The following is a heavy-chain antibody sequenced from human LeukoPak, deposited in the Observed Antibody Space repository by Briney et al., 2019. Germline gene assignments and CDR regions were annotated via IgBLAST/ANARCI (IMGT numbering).Heavy chain of an antibody. Sequence: PGGSLRLSCAASGFTFSNAWMSWVRQAPGKGLEWVGRIKSKTDGGTTDYAAPVKGRFTISRDDSKNTLYLQMNSLKTEDTAVYCCTTFSGYYVYFDYWGQGTLVTVSS. CDR1: GFTFSNAW. V-gene: IGHV3-15*01. CDR2: IKSKTDGGTT. CDR3: TTFSGYYVYFDY. D-gene: IGHD3-22*01. J-gene: IGHJ4*02.